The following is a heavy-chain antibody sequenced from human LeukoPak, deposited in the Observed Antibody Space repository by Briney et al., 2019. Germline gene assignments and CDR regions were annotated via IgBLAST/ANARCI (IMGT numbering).Heavy chain of an antibody. D-gene: IGHD3-10*01. J-gene: IGHJ4*02. CDR2: IYPGDSDT. Sequence: GESLKISCKGSGYSFTSYWIGWGRQMPGKGLEGVGMIYPGDSDTRHSPSFQGQVTLSADSSISTAYLQSSSLNASDTAMYYSARALTSPPFGSPFDYWGQGTLVTVSS. CDR3: ARALTSPPFGSPFDY. V-gene: IGHV5-51*01. CDR1: GYSFTSYW.